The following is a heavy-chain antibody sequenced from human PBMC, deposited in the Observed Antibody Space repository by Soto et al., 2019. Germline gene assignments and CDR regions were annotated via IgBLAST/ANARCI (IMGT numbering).Heavy chain of an antibody. CDR1: GGTFSSYA. Sequence: GASVKVSCKASGGTFSSYAISWVRQAPGQGLEWMGGIIPIFGTANYAQKFQGRVTITADESTSTAYMELSSLRSEDTAVYYCARDLLLYCSSTSCFTWFDPWGQGTLVTVSS. V-gene: IGHV1-69*13. CDR2: IIPIFGTA. D-gene: IGHD2-2*01. CDR3: ARDLLLYCSSTSCFTWFDP. J-gene: IGHJ5*02.